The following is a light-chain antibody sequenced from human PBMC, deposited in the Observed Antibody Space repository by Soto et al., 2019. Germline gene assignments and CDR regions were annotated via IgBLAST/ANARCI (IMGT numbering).Light chain of an antibody. CDR1: QSVSIN. CDR2: GAS. CDR3: QHYNNWPPWT. V-gene: IGKV3-15*01. Sequence: EIVMTQSPATLSVSPGERATLSCRASQSVSINLAWYQQKPGQAPRLLIYGASTRATGIPARFSGSGSGTEFTLIISSLQSEDFAVYYCQHYNNWPPWTFGQGTKVEIK. J-gene: IGKJ1*01.